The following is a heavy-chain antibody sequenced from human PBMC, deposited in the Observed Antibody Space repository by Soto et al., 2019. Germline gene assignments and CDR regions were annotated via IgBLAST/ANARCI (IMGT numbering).Heavy chain of an antibody. V-gene: IGHV3-72*01. CDR3: VRGAGEYQTLLSYYYGLDV. Sequence: PGGSLRLSCAASGFTLSDHYMDWVRQAPGKGLEWVGRTRNKANSYTTEYAASVKGRFTISRDDSKSSLYLQMNSLKTEDTAVYYCVRGAGEYQTLLSYYYGLDVWGLGTTVTVSS. D-gene: IGHD7-27*01. CDR1: GFTLSDHY. J-gene: IGHJ6*02. CDR2: TRNKANSYTT.